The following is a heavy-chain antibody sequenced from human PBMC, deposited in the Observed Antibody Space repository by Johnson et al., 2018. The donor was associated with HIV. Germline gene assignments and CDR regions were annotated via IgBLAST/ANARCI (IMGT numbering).Heavy chain of an antibody. Sequence: QVKLVESGGGLVKPGGSLRLSCAASGFTFSDYYMTWIRQAPGKGLEWVAVTSYDGNNKYYVDSVKGRFTISRDNSKNTLYLQMNSLRAEDTAVYYCARPLGGAFDIWGQGTMVTVSS. CDR1: GFTFSDYY. J-gene: IGHJ3*02. CDR2: TSYDGNNK. D-gene: IGHD3-10*01. CDR3: ARPLGGAFDI. V-gene: IGHV3-30*14.